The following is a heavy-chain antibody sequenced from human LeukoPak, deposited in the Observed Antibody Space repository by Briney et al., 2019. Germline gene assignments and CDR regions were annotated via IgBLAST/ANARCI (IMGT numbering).Heavy chain of an antibody. V-gene: IGHV3-48*03. J-gene: IGHJ6*04. CDR1: GFTFSSYE. CDR3: AELGITMIGGV. D-gene: IGHD3-10*02. Sequence: GGSLRLSCAASGFTFSSYEMNWARQTPGKGLEWVSYISSSGSTIYYADSVKGRFTISRDNAKNSLYLQMNSLRAEDTAVYYCAELGITMIGGVWGKGTTVTISS. CDR2: ISSSGSTI.